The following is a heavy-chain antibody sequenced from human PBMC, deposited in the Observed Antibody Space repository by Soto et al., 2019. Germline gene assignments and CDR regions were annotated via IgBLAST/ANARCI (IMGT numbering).Heavy chain of an antibody. CDR3: TTDGSSWSYGMDV. CDR1: GFTFINAW. V-gene: IGHV3-15*01. J-gene: IGHJ6*02. Sequence: PGGSLRLSCAASGFTFINAWMSWGRQAPGKGLEWVGRIKSKTDGGTTDYAAPVKGRFTISRDDSKNTLYLQMNSLKTEDTAVYYCTTDGSSWSYGMDVWGQGTTVTVSS. CDR2: IKSKTDGGTT. D-gene: IGHD6-13*01.